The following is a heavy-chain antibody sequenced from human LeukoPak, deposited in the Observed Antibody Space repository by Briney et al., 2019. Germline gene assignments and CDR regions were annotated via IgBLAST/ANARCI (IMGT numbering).Heavy chain of an antibody. CDR2: ISGSGGST. J-gene: IGHJ2*01. D-gene: IGHD2-15*01. V-gene: IGHV3-23*01. Sequence: GGSLRLSCAASGFTFSSYAMSWVRQAPGKGLEWVSAISGSGGSTYYADSVKGRFTISRDNSKNSLYLQMNSLRAEDTAVYYCARVGRDYWYFDLWGRGTLVTVSS. CDR3: ARVGRDYWYFDL. CDR1: GFTFSSYA.